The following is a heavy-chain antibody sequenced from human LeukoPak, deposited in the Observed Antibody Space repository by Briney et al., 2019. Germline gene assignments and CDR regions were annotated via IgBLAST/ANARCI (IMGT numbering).Heavy chain of an antibody. CDR2: IYYSGST. D-gene: IGHD3-3*01. J-gene: IGHJ4*02. CDR1: GVSIRSSLYN. CDR3: ASITIFGVVRVDY. Sequence: PSETLSLTCSVSGVSIRSSLYNWGWIRQPPGKGLEWIGNIYYSGSTSYNPSLKSRVTISVDTSKNQFSLRLSSVTATDTAVYYCASITIFGVVRVDYWGQGTLVTVSS. V-gene: IGHV4-39*01.